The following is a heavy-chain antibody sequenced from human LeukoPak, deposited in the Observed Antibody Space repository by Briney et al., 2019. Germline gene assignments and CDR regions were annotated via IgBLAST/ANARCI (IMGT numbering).Heavy chain of an antibody. V-gene: IGHV4-38-2*01. Sequence: KPSETLSLTCGVSGYCIRNGYFWGWIRQPPGKGLEWIGSIHHSGKSDYNPSFKSRVTISVDTSKNQFALRLSSLTASDTAVYYCASVFASPPRVFDNWGQGILVTVSS. D-gene: IGHD3-10*02. CDR3: ASVFASPPRVFDN. J-gene: IGHJ4*02. CDR1: GYCIRNGYF. CDR2: IHHSGKS.